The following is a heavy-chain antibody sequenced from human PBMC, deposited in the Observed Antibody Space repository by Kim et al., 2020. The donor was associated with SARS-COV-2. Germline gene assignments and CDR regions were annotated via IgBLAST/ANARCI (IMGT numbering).Heavy chain of an antibody. D-gene: IGHD3-9*01. V-gene: IGHV3-23*01. J-gene: IGHJ4*02. CDR3: AKHTGYSLYYFDY. Sequence: DSVTCRFTISRDNSKNTLFLQVNSLGAEDTAMYYCAKHTGYSLYYFDYWGQGTLVTVSS.